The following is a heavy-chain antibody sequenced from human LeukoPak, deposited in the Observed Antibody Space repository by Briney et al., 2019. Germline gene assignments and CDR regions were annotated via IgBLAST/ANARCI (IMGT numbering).Heavy chain of an antibody. Sequence: GASVKVSCKASRYTFTAYYIHWVRQAPGQGLEWMGWIDTNTGATKYAQKFQGRVTITRDTSTGTAYMELSSLIAGDTALYYCASEAFCAGGSCNVQRVASWGPGTLVTVSS. CDR2: IDTNTGAT. D-gene: IGHD2-8*02. CDR3: ASEAFCAGGSCNVQRVAS. V-gene: IGHV1-2*02. J-gene: IGHJ4*02. CDR1: RYTFTAYY.